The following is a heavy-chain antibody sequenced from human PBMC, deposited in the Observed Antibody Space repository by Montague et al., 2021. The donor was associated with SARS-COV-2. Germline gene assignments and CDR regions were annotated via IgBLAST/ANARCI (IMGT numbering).Heavy chain of an antibody. Sequence: SETLSLTCAVSGGSITSFSWSWFRQPPGKGLEWIGRITTSGTTNYSPSLRSRVTMSVDTSKNQFSLNPNSVTAADTAIYYCARTPTRPFYVDSWGQGTLVTVSS. CDR2: ITTSGTT. V-gene: IGHV4-4*07. D-gene: IGHD6-6*01. CDR1: GGSITSFS. CDR3: ARTPTRPFYVDS. J-gene: IGHJ4*02.